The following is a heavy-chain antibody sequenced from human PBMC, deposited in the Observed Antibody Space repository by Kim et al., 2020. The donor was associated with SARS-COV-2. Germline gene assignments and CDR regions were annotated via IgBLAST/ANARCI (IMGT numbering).Heavy chain of an antibody. Sequence: SETLSLTCTVSGGSISSSSYYWGWIRQPPGKGLEWIGSIYYSGSTYYNPSLKSRVTISVDTSKNQFSLKLSSVTAADTAVYYCAREINYGDYAFGYWGQGTLVTVSS. CDR3: AREINYGDYAFGY. J-gene: IGHJ4*02. CDR1: GGSISSSSYY. CDR2: IYYSGST. D-gene: IGHD4-17*01. V-gene: IGHV4-39*02.